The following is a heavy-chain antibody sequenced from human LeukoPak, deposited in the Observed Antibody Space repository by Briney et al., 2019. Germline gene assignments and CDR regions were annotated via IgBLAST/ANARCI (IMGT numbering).Heavy chain of an antibody. CDR3: ARTPRIVGATIDY. CDR2: INHSGST. Sequence: SETLSLTCAVYGGSFSGYYWSWIRQPPGKGLEWIGEINHSGSTNHNPSLKSRVTISVDTSKNQFSLKLSSVTAADTAVYYCARTPRIVGATIDYWGQGTLVTVSS. D-gene: IGHD1-26*01. CDR1: GGSFSGYY. V-gene: IGHV4-34*01. J-gene: IGHJ4*02.